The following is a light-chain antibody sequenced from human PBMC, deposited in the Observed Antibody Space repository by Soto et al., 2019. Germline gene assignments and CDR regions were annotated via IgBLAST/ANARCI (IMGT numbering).Light chain of an antibody. CDR1: QSVAGY. CDR3: QHRSNWRMYT. V-gene: IGKV3-11*01. J-gene: IGKJ2*01. Sequence: ELVLTQSPATLSLSPGERATPSCRASQSVAGYLAWYQQKPGQGPRLLIYDTSNRATGAPPRFSGSGSGTDFTLTISSLEPEDFAIYYCQHRSNWRMYTFGQGTKVDIK. CDR2: DTS.